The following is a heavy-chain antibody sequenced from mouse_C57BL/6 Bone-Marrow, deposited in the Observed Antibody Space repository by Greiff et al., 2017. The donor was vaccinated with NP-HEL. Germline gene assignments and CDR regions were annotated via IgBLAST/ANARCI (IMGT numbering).Heavy chain of an antibody. Sequence: EVKLVESGGGLVQPGGSLSLSCAASGFTFTDYYMSWVRQPPGKALEWLGFIRNKATGYTTEYSASVKGRFTISRDNSQSILYLQMNALRAEDSATYYCARSLYYDYADDPFYAMDYGGQGTSVTVSS. V-gene: IGHV7-3*01. CDR2: IRNKATGYTT. D-gene: IGHD2-4*01. CDR3: ARSLYYDYADDPFYAMDY. J-gene: IGHJ4*01. CDR1: GFTFTDYY.